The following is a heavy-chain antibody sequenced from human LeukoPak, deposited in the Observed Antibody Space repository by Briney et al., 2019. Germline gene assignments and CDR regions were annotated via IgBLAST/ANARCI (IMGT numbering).Heavy chain of an antibody. CDR1: GFTLSSYW. V-gene: IGHV3-74*01. CDR3: ARERYDFWSGYFLL. Sequence: GGSLRLSCAASGFTLSSYWMHWVRQAPGKGLVWVSRINSDGSSTSYADSVKGRFTISRDNAKNTLYLQMNSPRAEDTAVYYCARERYDFWSGYFLLWGQGTLVTVSS. J-gene: IGHJ4*02. CDR2: INSDGSST. D-gene: IGHD3-3*01.